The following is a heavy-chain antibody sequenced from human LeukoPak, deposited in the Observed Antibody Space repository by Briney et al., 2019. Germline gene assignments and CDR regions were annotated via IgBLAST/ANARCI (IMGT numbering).Heavy chain of an antibody. CDR3: ARAYSSSSYFYYYYGMDV. CDR1: GGSFSGYY. CDR2: INHSGST. V-gene: IGHV4-34*01. Sequence: SGTLSLTCAVYGGSFSGYYWSWIRQPPGKGLEWIGEINHSGSTNYNPSLKSRVTISVDTSKNQFSLKLSSVTAADTAVYYCARAYSSSSYFYYYYGMDVWGQGTTVTVSS. J-gene: IGHJ6*02. D-gene: IGHD6-6*01.